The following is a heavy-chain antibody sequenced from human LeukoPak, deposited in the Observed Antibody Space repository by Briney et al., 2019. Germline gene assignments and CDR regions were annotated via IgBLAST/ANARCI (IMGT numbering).Heavy chain of an antibody. Sequence: PGGSLRLSCAASGFTFSSYNMNWVRQAPGKGLEWVSDISSSGSTIYFADSVKGRFTISRDNAKNSLYLQMNSLRAEDTAVYYCARVNWLPAAVKGEFDYWGQGTLVTVSS. J-gene: IGHJ4*02. D-gene: IGHD2-2*01. CDR2: ISSSGSTI. CDR3: ARVNWLPAAVKGEFDY. CDR1: GFTFSSYN. V-gene: IGHV3-48*01.